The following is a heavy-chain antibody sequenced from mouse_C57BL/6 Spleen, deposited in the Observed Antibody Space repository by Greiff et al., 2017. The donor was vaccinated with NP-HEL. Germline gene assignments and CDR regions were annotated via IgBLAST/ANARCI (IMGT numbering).Heavy chain of an antibody. CDR1: GFNIKNTY. CDR3: ARSRTTAWYFDV. Sequence: QVQLKQSVAELVRPGASVKLSCTASGFNIKNTYMHWVKQRPGKGLEWIGRIYPGDGDTNYNGKFKGKATLTADKSSSTAYMQLSSLTSEDSAVYFCARSRTTAWYFDVWGTGTTVTVSS. V-gene: IGHV1-82*01. D-gene: IGHD1-2*01. CDR2: IYPGDGDT. J-gene: IGHJ1*03.